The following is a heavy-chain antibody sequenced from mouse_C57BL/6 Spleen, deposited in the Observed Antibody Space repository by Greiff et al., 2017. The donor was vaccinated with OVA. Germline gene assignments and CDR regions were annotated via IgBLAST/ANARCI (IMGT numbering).Heavy chain of an antibody. V-gene: IGHV2-9-1*01. CDR3: ARNTGDSSGYSWFAY. CDR1: GFSLTSYA. Sequence: VKLMESGPGLVAPSQSLSITCTVSGFSLTSYAISWVRQPPGKGLEWIGVIWTGGGTNYNSALYSSLSISKDNAKSQVFLKMNSLQTDDTARYDCARNTGDSSGYSWFAYWGQGTLVTVSA. CDR2: IWTGGGT. D-gene: IGHD3-2*02. J-gene: IGHJ3*01.